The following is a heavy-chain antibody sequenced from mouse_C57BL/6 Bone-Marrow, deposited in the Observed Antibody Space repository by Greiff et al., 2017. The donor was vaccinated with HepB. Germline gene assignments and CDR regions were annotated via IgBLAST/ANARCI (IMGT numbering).Heavy chain of an antibody. CDR2: INPSTGDT. Sequence: VQLQQSGPELVKPGASVKISCKASGYSFTGYYMNWVKQSPEKSLEWIGEINPSTGDTTYNQKFKAKATLTVDKSSSTAYMQLKSLTSEDSAVYYCARDYGSTWFAYWGQGTLVTVSA. CDR1: GYSFTGYY. J-gene: IGHJ3*01. D-gene: IGHD1-1*01. CDR3: ARDYGSTWFAY. V-gene: IGHV1-42*01.